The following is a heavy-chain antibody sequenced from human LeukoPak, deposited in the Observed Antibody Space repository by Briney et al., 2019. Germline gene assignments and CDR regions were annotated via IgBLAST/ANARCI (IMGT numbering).Heavy chain of an antibody. CDR1: GYSISSGNY. J-gene: IGHJ4*02. V-gene: IGHV4-38-2*02. Sequence: SENLSLTSSVSGYSISSGNYWGWIRRPPGKGLQWIGSIYHSGSSDYNPSLKSRVTISVDTSKNPFSLKLSSVTAADTAVYYCAKGYCRGNSCYDDRGAFDYWGQGTLVTVSS. CDR3: AKGYCRGNSCYDDRGAFDY. CDR2: IYHSGSS. D-gene: IGHD2-2*01.